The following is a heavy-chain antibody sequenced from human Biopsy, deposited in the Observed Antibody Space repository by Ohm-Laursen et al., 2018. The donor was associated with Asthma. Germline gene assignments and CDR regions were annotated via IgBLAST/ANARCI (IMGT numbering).Heavy chain of an antibody. CDR1: GFAVSRDY. J-gene: IGHJ3*02. CDR2: ISGSGDNT. CDR3: ARAYGGSFFSGSFDI. D-gene: IGHD4-23*01. Sequence: SLRLSCSASGFAVSRDYMFWVRQAPGKGLEWVSAISGSGDNTYYADSVQGRVTISRDNSKNTLSLQMNSLRAEDTAVYYCARAYGGSFFSGSFDIWGQGTMVTVSS. V-gene: IGHV3-23*01.